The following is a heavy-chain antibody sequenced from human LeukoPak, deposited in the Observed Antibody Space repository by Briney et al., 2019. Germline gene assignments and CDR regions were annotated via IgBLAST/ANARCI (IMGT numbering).Heavy chain of an antibody. J-gene: IGHJ4*02. V-gene: IGHV3-11*04. Sequence: GGSLRLSCAASGFTFSDYFMSWIRQAPGKGLEWVSYISSSGSSIYSADSVKGRFTISRDNAKNSLYLQMNSLRAEDTAVYYCARHGGIVGATSTHYFDYWGQGTLVTVSS. CDR3: ARHGGIVGATSTHYFDY. D-gene: IGHD1-26*01. CDR1: GFTFSDYF. CDR2: ISSSGSSI.